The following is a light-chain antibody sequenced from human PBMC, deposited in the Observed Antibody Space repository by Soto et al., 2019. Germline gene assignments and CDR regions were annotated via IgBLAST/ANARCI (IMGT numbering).Light chain of an antibody. CDR3: QQFDNPLFT. Sequence: DIQMTQSPSSLSASVGDRVTITCQASQGISHYLNWYQQKPGKAPKLLIYDASNLETGVPSRFSGSGSGTDFTFTISSLQPEDIATYYCQQFDNPLFTFGPGTKVDTK. V-gene: IGKV1-33*01. CDR1: QGISHY. J-gene: IGKJ3*01. CDR2: DAS.